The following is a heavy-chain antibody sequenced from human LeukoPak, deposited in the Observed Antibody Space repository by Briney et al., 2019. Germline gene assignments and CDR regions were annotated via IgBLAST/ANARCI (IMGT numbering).Heavy chain of an antibody. CDR1: GFTFSTYP. D-gene: IGHD2-15*01. J-gene: IGHJ4*02. Sequence: GGSLTLSCAVSGFTFSTYPEMWVRQAPGKGLELVSAISAGADNTYYADSVKGRLTISRDNSKNTLYLQMNSLRADDTAVYYCAKDRGYWGQGTLVTVSS. V-gene: IGHV3-23*01. CDR3: AKDRGY. CDR2: ISAGADNT.